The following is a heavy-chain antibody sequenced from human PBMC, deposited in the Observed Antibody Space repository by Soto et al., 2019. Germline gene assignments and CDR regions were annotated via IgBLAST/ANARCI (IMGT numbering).Heavy chain of an antibody. CDR3: AKGVQTYYYYGMDV. CDR1: GFSFSTYS. CDR2: ISSSSSTI. J-gene: IGHJ6*02. V-gene: IGHV3-48*01. Sequence: GGSLRLSCAASGFSFSTYSMNWVRQAPGKGLEWVAYISSSSSTIYYADSVKGRFTISRDNSKNTLYLQMNSLRAEDTAVYYCAKGVQTYYYYGMDVWGQGTTVTVSS.